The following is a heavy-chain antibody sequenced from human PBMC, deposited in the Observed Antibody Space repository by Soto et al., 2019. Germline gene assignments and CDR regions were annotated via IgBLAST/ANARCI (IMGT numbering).Heavy chain of an antibody. CDR3: ASDQPGYSYGYGLGY. D-gene: IGHD5-18*01. CDR2: ISTSSSYI. CDR1: GFTFSSYS. J-gene: IGHJ4*02. Sequence: EVQLVESGGGLVKPGGSLRLSCAASGFTFSSYSINWVRQAPGKGLEWVSSISTSSSYIYYADSVKGRFTISRDNAKNSMYLQINSLSAEDTAVYYCASDQPGYSYGYGLGYWGQGHLVTVSS. V-gene: IGHV3-21*01.